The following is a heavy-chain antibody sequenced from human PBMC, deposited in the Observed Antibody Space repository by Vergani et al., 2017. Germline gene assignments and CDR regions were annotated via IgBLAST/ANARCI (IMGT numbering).Heavy chain of an antibody. V-gene: IGHV4-59*11. Sequence: QVQLQESGPGLVKSSETLSLTCSVSFDSIRNLYCNWIRQPPGKGLEWIGSIHYSENTNYNPSLKTRVTISVDTSKNQFYLTLTSLTAADTAVYYCASGTHSGQRSDRWGQGILVTVTS. CDR2: IHYSENT. D-gene: IGHD6-19*01. CDR1: FDSIRNLY. J-gene: IGHJ5*02. CDR3: ASGTHSGQRSDR.